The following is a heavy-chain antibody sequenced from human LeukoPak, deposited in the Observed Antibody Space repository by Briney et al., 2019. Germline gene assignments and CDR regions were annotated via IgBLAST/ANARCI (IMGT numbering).Heavy chain of an antibody. V-gene: IGHV1-69*06. CDR1: GGTFSSYA. CDR3: ARVDGDYVGNWFDP. J-gene: IGHJ5*02. CDR2: IIPIFGTA. D-gene: IGHD4-17*01. Sequence: GASVKVSCKASGGTFSSYAISWVRQAPGQGLEWMGGIIPIFGTANYAQKFQGRVTITADKSTSTAYMELSSLRSEDTAVYYCARVDGDYVGNWFDPWGQGTLVTVSS.